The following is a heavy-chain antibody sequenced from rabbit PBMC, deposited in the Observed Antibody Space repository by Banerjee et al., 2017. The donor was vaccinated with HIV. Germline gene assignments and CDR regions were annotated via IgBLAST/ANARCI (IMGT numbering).Heavy chain of an antibody. D-gene: IGHD2-1*01. CDR2: IAAGKGTT. CDR3: ARTRYDDYGDSRWLDL. CDR1: GFDFSRYG. J-gene: IGHJ5*01. Sequence: QEQLVESGGGLVQPGESLKLFCNASGFDFSRYGVSWVRQAPGKGLEWIGCIAAGKGTTDYASWVSGRFTISSDNAQNIVHLQMNSLTAADTATYFCARTRYDDYGDSRWLDLWGQGTLVTVS. V-gene: IGHV1S47*01.